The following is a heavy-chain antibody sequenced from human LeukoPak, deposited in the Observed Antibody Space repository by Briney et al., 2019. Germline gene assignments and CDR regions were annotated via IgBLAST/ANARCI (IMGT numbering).Heavy chain of an antibody. Sequence: GGSLRLSCAVSGFIFSSYAMSWVRQAPGKGQEWVSTISGSGGSTYYADSVKGRFTISRDNAKSTLFLQMNSVRAEDTALYSCATLRRSGAERDAFDIWGQGTMATVSS. CDR1: GFIFSSYA. V-gene: IGHV3-23*01. J-gene: IGHJ3*02. CDR2: ISGSGGST. CDR3: ATLRRSGAERDAFDI. D-gene: IGHD3-10*01.